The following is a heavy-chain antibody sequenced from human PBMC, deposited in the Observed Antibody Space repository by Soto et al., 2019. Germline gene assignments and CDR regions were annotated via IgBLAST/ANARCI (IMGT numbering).Heavy chain of an antibody. Sequence: GGSLRLSCAASGFTFDDYAMHWVRQAPGKGLEWVSGISWNSGSIGYADSVKGRFTISRDNAKNSLYLQMNSLRAEDTALYYCAKDGRYCSGGSCYRGTLYYYMDVWGKGTTVTVSS. CDR2: ISWNSGSI. CDR1: GFTFDDYA. J-gene: IGHJ6*03. V-gene: IGHV3-9*01. D-gene: IGHD2-15*01. CDR3: AKDGRYCSGGSCYRGTLYYYMDV.